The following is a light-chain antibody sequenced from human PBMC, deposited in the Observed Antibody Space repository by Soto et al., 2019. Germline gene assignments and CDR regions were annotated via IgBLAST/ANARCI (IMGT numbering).Light chain of an antibody. V-gene: IGLV2-14*03. Sequence: QSALTQPASVSGSPGQSITMSCTGTDSDIGVYDYVSWYQHHPGKAPKLMIYDVNNWPSGVSNRFSGSKSGNTASLTISGLQAEDEAVYYCSSYTTTTPVVFGGGTKLTVL. CDR2: DVN. CDR3: SSYTTTTPVV. J-gene: IGLJ2*01. CDR1: DSDIGVYDY.